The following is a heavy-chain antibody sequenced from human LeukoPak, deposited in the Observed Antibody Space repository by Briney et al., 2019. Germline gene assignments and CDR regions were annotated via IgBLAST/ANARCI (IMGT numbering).Heavy chain of an antibody. J-gene: IGHJ5*02. V-gene: IGHV4-34*01. Sequence: PSETLSLTCAVYGGSFSGYYWSWIRQPPGKGLEWIGEINHSGSTNYNPSLKSRVTISVDTSKNQFSLKLSSVTAADTAVYYCARPDFPGQFDPWGQGTLVTVSS. CDR1: GGSFSGYY. CDR3: ARPDFPGQFDP. CDR2: INHSGST. D-gene: IGHD3-3*01.